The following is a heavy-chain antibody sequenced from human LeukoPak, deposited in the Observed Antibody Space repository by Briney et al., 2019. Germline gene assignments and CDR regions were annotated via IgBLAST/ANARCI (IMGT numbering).Heavy chain of an antibody. CDR3: ARPQDYYYDSSGYYLNAGLDY. D-gene: IGHD3-22*01. CDR2: INPNSGGT. CDR1: GYTFTGYY. V-gene: IGHV1-2*02. J-gene: IGHJ4*02. Sequence: GASVKVSCKASGYTFTGYYMHWVRQAPGQGLEWMGWINPNSGGTNYAQKFQGRVTMTRDTSISAAYMELSRLRSDDTAVYYCARPQDYYYDSSGYYLNAGLDYWGQGTLVTVSS.